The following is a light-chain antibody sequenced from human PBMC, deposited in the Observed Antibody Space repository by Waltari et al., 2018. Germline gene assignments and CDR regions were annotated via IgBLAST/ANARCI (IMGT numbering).Light chain of an antibody. CDR3: AAWDDSLSVV. J-gene: IGLJ2*01. CDR2: RNN. Sequence: QSVLTQPPSASGTPGQRVTISCSGSSSNIGSNYVYWYQQLPGTAPKLLIYRNNQRASGVPDRFSGSKSGTSASRAISGLRSEDEADYYCAAWDDSLSVVFGGGTKLTVL. V-gene: IGLV1-47*01. CDR1: SSNIGSNY.